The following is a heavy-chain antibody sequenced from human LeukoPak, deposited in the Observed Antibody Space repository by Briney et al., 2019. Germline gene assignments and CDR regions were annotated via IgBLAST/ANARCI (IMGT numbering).Heavy chain of an antibody. D-gene: IGHD3-10*01. CDR2: ISYDGSNK. V-gene: IGHV3-30*04. J-gene: IGHJ6*02. Sequence: PGGSLRLSCAASGFTFSSYAMHWVRQAPGKGLEWVAVISYDGSNKYYADSVKGRFTLSRDNSKNTLYLQMNSLRAEDTAVYYCARAEYYYGSADYYYYGMDVWGQGTTVTVSS. CDR1: GFTFSSYA. CDR3: ARAEYYYGSADYYYYGMDV.